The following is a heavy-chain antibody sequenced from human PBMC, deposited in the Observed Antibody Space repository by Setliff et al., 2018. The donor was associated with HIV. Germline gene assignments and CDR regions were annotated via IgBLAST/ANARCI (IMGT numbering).Heavy chain of an antibody. Sequence: SETLSLTCTVSGGSISSGGYYWSWIRQPAGKGLEWIGRISASGTTNYNPSLKGRVTISVDTSKNQFSLKLSSVTATDTAVYYCARSPLYSGYERYYFDYWGQGTLVTVSS. CDR2: ISASGTT. D-gene: IGHD5-12*01. CDR3: ARSPLYSGYERYYFDY. J-gene: IGHJ4*02. V-gene: IGHV4-61*02. CDR1: GGSISSGGYY.